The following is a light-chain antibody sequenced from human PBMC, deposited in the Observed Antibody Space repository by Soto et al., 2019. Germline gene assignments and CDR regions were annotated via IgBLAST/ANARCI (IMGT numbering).Light chain of an antibody. CDR3: QQSYGFPKT. V-gene: IGKV1-39*01. CDR1: QTVTSY. CDR2: AAS. Sequence: DVQMTQSTSSLSASVGDSLTLNCRASQTVTSYLNWYQQKPVKDPKLLIYAASTLQSGVPSRFSGSGSGTEFTLTIISLQPEDFATYYCQQSYGFPKTFGLGTKVEVK. J-gene: IGKJ1*01.